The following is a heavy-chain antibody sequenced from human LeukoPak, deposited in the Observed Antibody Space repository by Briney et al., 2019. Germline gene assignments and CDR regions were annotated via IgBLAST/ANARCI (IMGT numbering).Heavy chain of an antibody. CDR2: IRYDGGEK. D-gene: IGHD2-2*01. V-gene: IGHV3-7*01. J-gene: IGHJ4*02. Sequence: GGSLRLSCEASGFTFNNYWMSWVRQAPGKGLEWVANIRYDGGEKYYVDSVKGRFTISRDNAKNSLYLQMNSLRAEDTAVYYCARVAQYQLLFHWDYWGQGTLVTVSS. CDR3: ARVAQYQLLFHWDY. CDR1: GFTFNNYW.